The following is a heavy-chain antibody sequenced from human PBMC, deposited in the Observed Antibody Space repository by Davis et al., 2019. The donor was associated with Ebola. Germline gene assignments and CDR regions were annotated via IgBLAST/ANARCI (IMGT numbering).Heavy chain of an antibody. CDR3: ARGLAAAYFDY. J-gene: IGHJ4*02. Sequence: GGSLRLSCPASGLTFSSYAMPWVRQAPGKGLEYVSAISSNGGSTYYANSVKGRFTISRDNSKNTLYLQMGSLRAEDMAVYYCARGLAAAYFDYWGQGTLVTVSS. V-gene: IGHV3-64*01. D-gene: IGHD6-13*01. CDR1: GLTFSSYA. CDR2: ISSNGGST.